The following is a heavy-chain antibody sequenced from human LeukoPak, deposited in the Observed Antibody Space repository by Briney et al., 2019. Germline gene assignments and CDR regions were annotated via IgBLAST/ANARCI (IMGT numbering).Heavy chain of an antibody. CDR1: GFTFSSYG. CDR3: AKDPGSSWYAGFDY. D-gene: IGHD6-13*01. Sequence: GGSLRLSCAASGFTFSSYGMHWVRQAPGKGLEWVAVISYDGSNKYYADSVKGRFTISRDNSKNTLYLQMNSLRAEDTAVYYCAKDPGSSWYAGFDYWGQGTLVTVSS. J-gene: IGHJ4*02. CDR2: ISYDGSNK. V-gene: IGHV3-30*18.